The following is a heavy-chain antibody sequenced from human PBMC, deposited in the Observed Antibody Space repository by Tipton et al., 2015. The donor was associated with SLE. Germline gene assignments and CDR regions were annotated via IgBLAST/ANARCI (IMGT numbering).Heavy chain of an antibody. Sequence: SLRLSCAASGFTFSSYAMSWVRQAPGKGLEWVSSISSSNNYIYYADSVKGRFTISRDNAKNSLYLQMNSLRAEDTAVYYCAREVRPTGAFDIWGQGTMVTVSS. CDR1: GFTFSSYA. J-gene: IGHJ3*02. V-gene: IGHV3-21*01. CDR3: AREVRPTGAFDI. CDR2: ISSSNNYI.